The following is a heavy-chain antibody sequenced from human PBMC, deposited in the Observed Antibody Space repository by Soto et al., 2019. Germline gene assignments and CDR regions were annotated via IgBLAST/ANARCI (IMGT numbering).Heavy chain of an antibody. CDR3: ARGSIGARLAH. CDR1: GGSVSSYY. J-gene: IGHJ4*02. CDR2: IYYSGST. V-gene: IGHV4-59*02. D-gene: IGHD6-6*01. Sequence: SETLSLTCTVSGGSVSSYYWSWIRQSPGKGLEWIGYIYYSGSTKYKPSLKSRVTISVDTSKNQFSLKVSSATAADTAVYYCARGSIGARLAHWGQGTLVTVS.